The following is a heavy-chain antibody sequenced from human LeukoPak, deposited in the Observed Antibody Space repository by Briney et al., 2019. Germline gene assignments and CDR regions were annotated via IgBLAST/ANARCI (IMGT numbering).Heavy chain of an antibody. V-gene: IGHV1-2*02. Sequence: ASVKVSCKASGYTFTGYYIHWMRQAPGQGLDWMGWINPNSGGTNYAQKFQGRVTMTRDTSISTAYMELSRLRSDDTAVYYCARDPYGDNHYYYYYMDVWGKGTTVTVSS. CDR3: ARDPYGDNHYYYYYMDV. CDR1: GYTFTGYY. D-gene: IGHD4-17*01. J-gene: IGHJ6*03. CDR2: INPNSGGT.